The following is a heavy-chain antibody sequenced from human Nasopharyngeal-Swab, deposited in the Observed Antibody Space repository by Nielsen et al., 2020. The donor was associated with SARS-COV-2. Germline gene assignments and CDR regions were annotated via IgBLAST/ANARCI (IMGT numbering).Heavy chain of an antibody. CDR2: IKQDGSEK. V-gene: IGHV3-7*03. Sequence: GESLKISCAASGFTFSSYWMSWVRQAPGKGLEWVANIKQDGSEKYYVDSVKGRFTISRDNAKNSLYLQMNSLRAEDTALYYCAKDIPPYYYDSSGYGAFDIWGQGTMVTVSS. J-gene: IGHJ3*02. CDR1: GFTFSSYW. CDR3: AKDIPPYYYDSSGYGAFDI. D-gene: IGHD3-22*01.